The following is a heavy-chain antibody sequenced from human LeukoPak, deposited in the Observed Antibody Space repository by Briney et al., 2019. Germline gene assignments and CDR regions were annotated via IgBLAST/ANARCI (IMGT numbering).Heavy chain of an antibody. CDR3: ARGFLLGPATAHDY. CDR1: GFTFSSYG. D-gene: IGHD3-22*01. V-gene: IGHV3-20*01. J-gene: IGHJ4*02. Sequence: PGGSLRLSCAASGFTFSSYGMSWVRQAPGKGLEWVSGINWNGGSTGYADSVKGRFTISRDNAKNSLYLQMNSLRAEDTALYHCARGFLLGPATAHDYWGQGTLVTVSS. CDR2: INWNGGST.